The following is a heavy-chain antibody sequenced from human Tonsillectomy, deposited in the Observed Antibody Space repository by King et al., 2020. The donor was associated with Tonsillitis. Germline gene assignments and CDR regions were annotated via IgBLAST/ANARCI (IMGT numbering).Heavy chain of an antibody. Sequence: QLQESGPRLVKPSETLSLTCTVSGVFISTYYWSWIRQPPGKGLEWVGYVYDSATTHYRPSLKSRATISLDTAKKQYSLKLTSVTAADTAIYYCASDIHLSRDAFDIWGQGTTVTVSS. CDR2: VYDSATT. CDR3: ASDIHLSRDAFDI. J-gene: IGHJ3*02. CDR1: GVFISTYY. D-gene: IGHD3-16*01. V-gene: IGHV4-59*01.